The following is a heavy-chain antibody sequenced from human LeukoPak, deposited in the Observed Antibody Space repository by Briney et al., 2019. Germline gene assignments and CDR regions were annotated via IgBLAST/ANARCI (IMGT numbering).Heavy chain of an antibody. CDR2: ISAYNGNT. CDR3: AREGHYDFWSGYQLYYYYYMDV. D-gene: IGHD3-3*01. Sequence: ASVKVSCKASGGTFSSYAISWVRQAPGQGLEWMGWISAYNGNTNYAQKLQGRVTMTTDTSTSTAYMELRSLRSDDTAVYYCAREGHYDFWSGYQLYYYYYMDVWGKGTTVTVSS. CDR1: GGTFSSYA. J-gene: IGHJ6*03. V-gene: IGHV1-18*01.